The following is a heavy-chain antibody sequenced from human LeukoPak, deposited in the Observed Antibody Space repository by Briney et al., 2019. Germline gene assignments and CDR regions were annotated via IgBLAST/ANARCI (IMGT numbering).Heavy chain of an antibody. J-gene: IGHJ4*02. V-gene: IGHV3-7*01. CDR2: IKQDGSEK. Sequence: GGSLRLSCAASGLTFSAYWMSWVRQAPGKGLEWAANIKQDGSEKYYVDSVKGRFTISRDNAKNSLYLQMNSLRAGDTAVYYCARCLGATTRIDYWGQGTLVTVSS. CDR3: ARCLGATTRIDY. D-gene: IGHD1-26*01. CDR1: GLTFSAYW.